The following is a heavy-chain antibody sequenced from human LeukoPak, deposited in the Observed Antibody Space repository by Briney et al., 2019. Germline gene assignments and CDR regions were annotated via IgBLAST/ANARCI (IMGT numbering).Heavy chain of an antibody. J-gene: IGHJ3*02. Sequence: PGRSLRLSCAASGFTFDDYAMHWVRQAPGKGLEWVSGISWNSGSIGYADSVKGRFTISRDNAKNSLYLQMNSLRAEDTALYYCAKDRRDGYNLGAFDIWGQGTMVTVSS. D-gene: IGHD5-24*01. CDR3: AKDRRDGYNLGAFDI. V-gene: IGHV3-9*01. CDR2: ISWNSGSI. CDR1: GFTFDDYA.